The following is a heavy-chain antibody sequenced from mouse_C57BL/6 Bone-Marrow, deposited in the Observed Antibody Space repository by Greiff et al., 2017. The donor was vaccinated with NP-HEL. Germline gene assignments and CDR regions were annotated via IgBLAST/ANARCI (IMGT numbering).Heavy chain of an antibody. J-gene: IGHJ2*01. CDR1: GYTFTSYW. CDR3: ARAYYYGSTGHFDY. Sequence: VKLKQPGAELVKPGASVKMSCKASGYTFTSYWITWVKQRPGQGLEWIGDIYPGSGSTNYNEKFKSKATLTVDTSSSTAYMQLSSLTSEDSAVYYCARAYYYGSTGHFDYWGQGTTLTVSS. D-gene: IGHD1-1*01. V-gene: IGHV1-55*01. CDR2: IYPGSGST.